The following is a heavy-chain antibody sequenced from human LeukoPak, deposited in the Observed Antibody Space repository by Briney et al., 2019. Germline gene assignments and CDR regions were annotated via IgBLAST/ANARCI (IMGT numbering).Heavy chain of an antibody. J-gene: IGHJ4*02. CDR2: INHSGST. D-gene: IGHD4-17*01. CDR1: GGSFSGYY. Sequence: SETLSLTCALYGGSFSGYYWSWIRQPPGKGLEWIGEINHSGSTNYNPSLKSRVTISVDTSKNQFSLKLSSVTAADTAVYYCARTLRDYGRRFDYWGQGTLVTVSS. V-gene: IGHV4-34*01. CDR3: ARTLRDYGRRFDY.